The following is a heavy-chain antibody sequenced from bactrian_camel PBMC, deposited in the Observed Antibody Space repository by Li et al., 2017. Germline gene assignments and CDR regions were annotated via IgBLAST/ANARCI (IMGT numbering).Heavy chain of an antibody. V-gene: IGHV3S53*01. D-gene: IGHD1*01. J-gene: IGHJ2*01. CDR2: ITWNGDT. CDR1: GYTYSTYS. CDR3: VAARYCKKVTDLDRYREV. Sequence: HVQLVESGGGTVQAGGSLRLSCAISGYTYSTYSIGWFRQAPGKEREGVASITWNGDTIYTDSVMGRFVISRDDAGGALYLQMNNVEPEDSAMYYCVAARYCKKVTDLDRYREVSGPGTQVTVS.